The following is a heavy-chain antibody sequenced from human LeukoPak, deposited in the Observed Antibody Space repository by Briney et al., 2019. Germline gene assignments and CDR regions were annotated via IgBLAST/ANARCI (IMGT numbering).Heavy chain of an antibody. CDR3: ARGYCSGGSCYSYYYYNYMDV. CDR1: GGSISSSSYY. D-gene: IGHD2-15*01. V-gene: IGHV4-39*07. Sequence: SETLSLTCTVSGGSISSSSYYWGWLRQPPGRGLEWIGSIHYSGSTNYNPSLKSRVTISVNTSKNQFSLKLSSVTAADTAVYYCARGYCSGGSCYSYYYYNYMDVWGKGTTVTISS. CDR2: IHYSGST. J-gene: IGHJ6*03.